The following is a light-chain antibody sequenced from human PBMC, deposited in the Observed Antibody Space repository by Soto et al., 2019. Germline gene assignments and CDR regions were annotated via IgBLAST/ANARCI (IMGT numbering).Light chain of an antibody. CDR2: EAS. CDR3: QHRAAWPIT. V-gene: IGKV3-11*01. J-gene: IGKJ4*01. Sequence: EIVLTQSPGTLSLSPGEGATLSCRASQSVRRHLVWYQLKPGQAPRLVIYEASNRATGIPARFSGSGSGTDFTLTISSLEPEDFAVYYCQHRAAWPITFGGGTKVEIK. CDR1: QSVRRH.